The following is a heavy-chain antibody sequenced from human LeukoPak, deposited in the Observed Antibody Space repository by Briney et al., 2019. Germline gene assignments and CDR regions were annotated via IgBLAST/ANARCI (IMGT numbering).Heavy chain of an antibody. D-gene: IGHD1/OR15-1a*01. CDR1: GGSISGYY. Sequence: PSETLSLTCTVSGGSISGYYWSWIRQPPGKGLEWIGYIYYSGSINYNSSLKSRVAISVDTSRNQFSLKLSSMTAADTAVYYCVRNTLGHYDAFDIWGQGTKVTVSS. V-gene: IGHV4-59*01. CDR2: IYYSGSI. CDR3: VRNTLGHYDAFDI. J-gene: IGHJ3*02.